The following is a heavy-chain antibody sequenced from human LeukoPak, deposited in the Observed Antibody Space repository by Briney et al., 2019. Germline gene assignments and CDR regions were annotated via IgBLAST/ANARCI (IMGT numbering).Heavy chain of an antibody. CDR3: ARDRSEGHDSSGPLDAFDV. CDR1: GSTFSNYC. CDR2: ISSSYTYI. D-gene: IGHD3-22*01. Sequence: PGGSLRLSCSASGSTFSNYCMNWVRQAPGKRLEWVSSISSSYTYIYYGDSVKGRFTISRDSARNSLYLQMNNLRADDTAVYYCARDRSEGHDSSGPLDAFDVWGQGTLVTVSS. J-gene: IGHJ3*01. V-gene: IGHV3-21*01.